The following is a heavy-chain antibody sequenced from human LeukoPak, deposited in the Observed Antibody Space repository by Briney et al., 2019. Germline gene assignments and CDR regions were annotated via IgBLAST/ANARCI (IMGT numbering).Heavy chain of an antibody. CDR3: ARDSSGGYAVDY. CDR1: GFTFSSYA. D-gene: IGHD5-12*01. J-gene: IGHJ4*02. CDR2: ISYDGNTI. Sequence: GGSLRLSCAASGFTFSSYAMDWVRQAPGKGLERVAFISYDGNTIYYADSMKGRFTISRDNSKNTLYLQMNSLRAEDTAMYYCARDSSGGYAVDYWGQGTPVTVSS. V-gene: IGHV3-30*04.